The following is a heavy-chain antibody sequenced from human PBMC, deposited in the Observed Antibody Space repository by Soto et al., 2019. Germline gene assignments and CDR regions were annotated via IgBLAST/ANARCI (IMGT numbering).Heavy chain of an antibody. CDR1: GGSISSGGYY. CDR3: ARGDYAAYYYGMDV. J-gene: IGHJ6*02. D-gene: IGHD4-17*01. V-gene: IGHV4-31*03. Sequence: KTSETLSLTCTVSGGSISSGGYYWSWIRQHPGKGLEWIGYIYYSGSTYYNPSLKSRVTISVDTSKNQFSLKLSSVTAADTAVYYCARGDYAAYYYGMDVWGQGPTVTVSS. CDR2: IYYSGST.